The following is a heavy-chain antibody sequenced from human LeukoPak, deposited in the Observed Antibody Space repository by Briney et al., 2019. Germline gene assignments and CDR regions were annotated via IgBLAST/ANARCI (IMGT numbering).Heavy chain of an antibody. CDR2: IYTSGST. D-gene: IGHD1-20*01. V-gene: IGHV4-61*02. Sequence: SQTLSLTCTVSGGSISSGSYYWSWIRQPAGKGLEWIGRIYTSGSTNYNPSLKSRVTISVDTSKNQFSLKLTSVTAADTAVYYSARSITNFDYWGQGTLVTVSS. J-gene: IGHJ4*02. CDR1: GGSISSGSYY. CDR3: ARSITNFDY.